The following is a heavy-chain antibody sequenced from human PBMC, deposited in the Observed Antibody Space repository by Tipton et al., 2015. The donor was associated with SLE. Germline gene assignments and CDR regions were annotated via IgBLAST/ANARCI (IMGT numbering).Heavy chain of an antibody. Sequence: SLRLSCAASGFTFSSYTMNWVRQAPGEGLEWVSYISSSGSTIYYADSVKGRFTISRDNAKNSLYLQMNSLRAEDTAVYYCARDRRGGNGFDYWGQGTLVTVSS. CDR1: GFTFSSYT. CDR2: ISSSGSTI. CDR3: ARDRRGGNGFDY. J-gene: IGHJ4*02. V-gene: IGHV3-48*04. D-gene: IGHD2-15*01.